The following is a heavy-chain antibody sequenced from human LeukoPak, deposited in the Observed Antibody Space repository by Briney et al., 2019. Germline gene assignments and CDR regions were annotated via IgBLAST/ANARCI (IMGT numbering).Heavy chain of an antibody. V-gene: IGHV1-18*01. D-gene: IGHD1-1*01. CDR2: ISAYNGNT. CDR1: GYIFSSYG. J-gene: IGHJ3*02. CDR3: AISGNDGFDI. Sequence: ASVKVSCKASGYIFSSYGISWVRQAPEQGLEWMGWISAYNGNTYYAQKLQDRVTMTTDTSTSTAYMELRSLRSDDTAVYYCAISGNDGFDIWGQGTMVTVSS.